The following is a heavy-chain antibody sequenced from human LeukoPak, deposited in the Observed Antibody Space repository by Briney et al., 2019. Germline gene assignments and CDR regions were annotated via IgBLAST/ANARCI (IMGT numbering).Heavy chain of an antibody. J-gene: IGHJ4*02. Sequence: SETLSLTCTVSGGSISSSKYYWGWIRQPPGKGLEWIGTIFNSGSTHYNPSLKSRVTISVDTSKNQFSLNLSSVTAADTAVYYCARGGLSVAGTGLRSDPNFDYWGQGTLVTVSS. CDR1: GGSISSSKYY. CDR3: ARGGLSVAGTGLRSDPNFDY. V-gene: IGHV4-39*07. CDR2: IFNSGST. D-gene: IGHD6-19*01.